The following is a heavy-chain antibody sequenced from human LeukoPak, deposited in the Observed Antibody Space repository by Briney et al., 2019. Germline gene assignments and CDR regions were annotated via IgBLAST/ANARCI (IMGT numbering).Heavy chain of an antibody. CDR3: AKTTVTSEEYYYYYMDV. Sequence: GASVEVSCKTSGYTFTSYGVSWVRQAPGQGLEWMGWIITYNGNTYYSQKLQGRVTMTTDTSTSTAYMELRSLRSDDTAVYYCAKTTVTSEEYYYYYMDVWGKGTTVTVSS. V-gene: IGHV1-18*01. J-gene: IGHJ6*03. CDR2: IITYNGNT. CDR1: GYTFTSYG. D-gene: IGHD4-17*01.